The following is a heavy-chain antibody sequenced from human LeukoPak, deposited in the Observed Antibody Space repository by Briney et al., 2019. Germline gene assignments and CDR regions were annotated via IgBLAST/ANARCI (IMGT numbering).Heavy chain of an antibody. CDR3: AKSLPPSGGRSVCNWAIDH. Sequence: PGGSLRLSCAASGFTFSSYAMTWVRQTPGEGLEWVSAISGGGTTSLTADSVKGRFTIFRDSSRNTLFMQMNSMRSEHTAVYYCAKSLPPSGGRSVCNWAIDHWGQGTLVTVSS. D-gene: IGHD3-16*01. CDR1: GFTFSSYA. V-gene: IGHV3-23*01. CDR2: ISGGGTTS. J-gene: IGHJ1*01.